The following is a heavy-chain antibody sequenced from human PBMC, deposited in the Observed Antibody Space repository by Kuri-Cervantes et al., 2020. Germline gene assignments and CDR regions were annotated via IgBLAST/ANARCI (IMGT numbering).Heavy chain of an antibody. CDR3: ARGGPDAFDI. J-gene: IGHJ3*02. CDR2: ISYDESNT. V-gene: IGHV3-30*04. Sequence: GGSLRLSCAASGFTFSSFALHWVRQAPGKGLEWVAVISYDESNTYYADSVKGRFTISRDNFKNMLYLQMNSLRAEDTAVYYCARGGPDAFDIWGQGTMVTVSS. CDR1: GFTFSSFA.